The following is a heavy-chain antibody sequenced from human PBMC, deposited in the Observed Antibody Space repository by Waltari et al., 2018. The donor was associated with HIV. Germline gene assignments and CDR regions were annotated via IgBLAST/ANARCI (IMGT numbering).Heavy chain of an antibody. V-gene: IGHV3-21*01. CDR3: ARQDSSGGNYYYGMDV. J-gene: IGHJ6*02. CDR1: GFSFSRYN. D-gene: IGHD3-22*01. Sequence: EVQLVESGGGVVKPGGSLRLSCCASGFSFSRYNMNWVRQAPGKGLEWVSSISSSSIYISYADSVKGRFTISRDNAKNSLYLQMNSLRAEDTAVYYCARQDSSGGNYYYGMDVWGQGTTVTVSS. CDR2: ISSSSIYI.